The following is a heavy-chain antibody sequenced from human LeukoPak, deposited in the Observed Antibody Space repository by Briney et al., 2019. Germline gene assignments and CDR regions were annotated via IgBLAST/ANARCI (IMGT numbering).Heavy chain of an antibody. CDR2: IYYSGST. CDR3: ARDVVVYAPFSYYYYMDV. D-gene: IGHD2-8*02. V-gene: IGHV4-39*07. Sequence: PSETLSLTCTVSGGSISSSSYYWGWIRQPPGKGLEWIGSIYYSGSTYYNPSLKSRVTISVDTSKNQFSLKLSSVTAADTAVYYCARDVVVYAPFSYYYYMDVWGKGTTVTVSS. CDR1: GGSISSSSYY. J-gene: IGHJ6*03.